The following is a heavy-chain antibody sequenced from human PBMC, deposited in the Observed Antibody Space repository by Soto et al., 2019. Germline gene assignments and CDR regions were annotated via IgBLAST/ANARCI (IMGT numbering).Heavy chain of an antibody. CDR1: GYTFSTYA. Sequence: ASVKVSCKASGYTFSTYAMNWVRQAPGQRLEWMGWINAANGNTKYSQKFQGRVTFTRDTSASTAYMELSGLRSEDTAVYYCAREGSSGYSIFDYWGQGTLVTVS. CDR3: AREGSSGYSIFDY. J-gene: IGHJ4*02. D-gene: IGHD3-22*01. V-gene: IGHV1-3*01. CDR2: INAANGNT.